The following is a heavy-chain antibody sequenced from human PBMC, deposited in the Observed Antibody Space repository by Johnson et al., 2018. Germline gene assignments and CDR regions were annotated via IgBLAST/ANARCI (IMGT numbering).Heavy chain of an antibody. Sequence: QVQLVQSGAEVRKPGASVKVSCKASGYSFTSYDINWVRQATGQGPEWMGWMNPNSGNTGYARRLQGRVTMTRDTSTSTAYMELSDLTSEDAAGYYCARGYCGYTRGWGDYWGQGTLVTVSS. J-gene: IGHJ4*02. V-gene: IGHV1-8*01. D-gene: IGHD6-19*01. CDR1: GYSFTSYD. CDR3: ARGYCGYTRGWGDY. CDR2: MNPNSGNT.